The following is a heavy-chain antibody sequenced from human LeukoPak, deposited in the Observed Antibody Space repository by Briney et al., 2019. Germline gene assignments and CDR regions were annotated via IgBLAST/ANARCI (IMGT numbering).Heavy chain of an antibody. Sequence: PSETLSLTCTVSGGSISGYYWSWIRQPPGKGLEWIGYIYYSGSTNYNPSLKSRVTISVDTSKNQFSPKLSSVTAADTAVYYCARYLSGSYYFDYWGQGTLVTVSS. J-gene: IGHJ4*02. D-gene: IGHD3-10*01. CDR2: IYYSGST. V-gene: IGHV4-59*08. CDR1: GGSISGYY. CDR3: ARYLSGSYYFDY.